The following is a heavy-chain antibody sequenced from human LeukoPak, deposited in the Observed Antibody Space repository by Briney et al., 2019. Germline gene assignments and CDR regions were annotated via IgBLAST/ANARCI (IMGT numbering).Heavy chain of an antibody. J-gene: IGHJ4*02. Sequence: SETLSLTCAVYGGSFSGYYWSWIRQPPGKGLEWIGEINHSGSTNYNPSLKSRVTISVDTSKNQFSLKPSSVTAADTAVYYCARGSPKPYSSGWFAYWGQGTLVTVSS. CDR2: INHSGST. D-gene: IGHD6-19*01. CDR1: GGSFSGYY. CDR3: ARGSPKPYSSGWFAY. V-gene: IGHV4-34*01.